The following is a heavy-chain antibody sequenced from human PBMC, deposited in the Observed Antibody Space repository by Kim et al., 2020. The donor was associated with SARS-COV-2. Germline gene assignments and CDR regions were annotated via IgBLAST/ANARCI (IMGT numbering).Heavy chain of an antibody. Sequence: GGSLRLSCAASGFTFSSYAMHWVRQAPGKGLEWVAVIWYDGSNKYYADSVKGRFTISRDNSKNTLYLQMNSLRAEDTAVYYCAKVRFEGYCSGGSCYFDYCGQGTLVTVSS. J-gene: IGHJ4*02. CDR3: AKVRFEGYCSGGSCYFDY. D-gene: IGHD2-15*01. CDR2: IWYDGSNK. V-gene: IGHV3-33*06. CDR1: GFTFSSYA.